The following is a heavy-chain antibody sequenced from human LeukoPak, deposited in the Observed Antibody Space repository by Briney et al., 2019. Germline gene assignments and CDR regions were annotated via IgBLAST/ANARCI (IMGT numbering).Heavy chain of an antibody. Sequence: SETLSLTCAVSGYSISSGYYWGWIRQPPGKGLEWIGSIYHSGSTYYNPSLKSRVTISVDTSKNQFSLKLSSVTAAGTAVYYCARDLMSRDYYGSGLNWFDPWGQGTLVTVSS. V-gene: IGHV4-38-2*02. D-gene: IGHD3-10*01. CDR3: ARDLMSRDYYGSGLNWFDP. J-gene: IGHJ5*02. CDR1: GYSISSGYY. CDR2: IYHSGST.